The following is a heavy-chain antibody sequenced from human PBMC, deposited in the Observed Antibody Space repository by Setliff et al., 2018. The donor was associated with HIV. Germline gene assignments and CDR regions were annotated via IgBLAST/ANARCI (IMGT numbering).Heavy chain of an antibody. V-gene: IGHV3-11*01. CDR3: AKGRYSSGANYYYYYMDV. CDR2: ISSSGSTI. J-gene: IGHJ6*03. Sequence: GGSLRLSCAASGFTFSDYYMSWIRQAPGKGLEWVSYISSSGSTIYYADSVKGRFTISRDNAKNSLYLQMNSLRAEDTAVYYCAKGRYSSGANYYYYYMDVWGKGTTVTVSS. CDR1: GFTFSDYY. D-gene: IGHD6-19*01.